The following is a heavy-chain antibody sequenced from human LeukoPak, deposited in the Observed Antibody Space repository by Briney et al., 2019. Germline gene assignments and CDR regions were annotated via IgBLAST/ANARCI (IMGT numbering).Heavy chain of an antibody. J-gene: IGHJ6*02. D-gene: IGHD6-19*01. Sequence: GGSLRLSCAASGFTFSRYEMNWVRQAPGKGLEWVSYITNNGTTIYYADSVKGRFTISRDNAENSLYLQMNSLRAEDTAIYYCARDQWLAYYYHGMDVWGQGTTVTVSS. CDR2: ITNNGTTI. CDR3: ARDQWLAYYYHGMDV. V-gene: IGHV3-48*03. CDR1: GFTFSRYE.